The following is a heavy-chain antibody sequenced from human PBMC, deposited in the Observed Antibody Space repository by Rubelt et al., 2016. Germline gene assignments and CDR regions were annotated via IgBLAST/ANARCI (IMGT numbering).Heavy chain of an antibody. J-gene: IGHJ6*02. CDR2: IRAYNGNT. CDR3: ARGAAAAYYDGMDV. CDR1: GYTFTSSD. D-gene: IGHD6-13*01. V-gene: IGHV1-18*01. Sequence: QVQLVQSGAEVKKPGASVKVSCKASGYTFTSSDISWVRQAPEQGLEWMGWIRAYNGNTNRAQKLQGRVTMTTDTSTRTAYMELRSLRSDDTAVYYCARGAAAAYYDGMDVWGQGTTVTVSS.